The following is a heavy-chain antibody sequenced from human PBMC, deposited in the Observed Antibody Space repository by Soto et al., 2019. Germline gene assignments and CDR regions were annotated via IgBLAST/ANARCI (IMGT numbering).Heavy chain of an antibody. V-gene: IGHV3-11*01. CDR3: ARDGNSGWSIVNFDY. D-gene: IGHD6-19*01. CDR1: GFTFSDYY. Sequence: GGSLRLSCAASGFTFSDYYMSWIRQAPGKGLEWVSYISSSGSTIYYADSVKGRFTISRDNAKNSLYLQMNSLRAEDTAVYYCARDGNSGWSIVNFDYWGQGTLVTVSS. CDR2: ISSSGSTI. J-gene: IGHJ4*02.